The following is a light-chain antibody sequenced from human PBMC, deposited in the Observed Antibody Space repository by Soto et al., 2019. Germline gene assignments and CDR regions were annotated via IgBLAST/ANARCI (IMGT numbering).Light chain of an antibody. CDR3: SSYTSSSRGV. Sequence: QSVLTQPASVSGSPGQSITTSCTGTSSDVGGYNYVSWYQQHPGKAPKLMIYEVSNRPSGVSNRFSGSKSGNTASLTISGLQAEDEADYYCSSYTSSSRGVFGTGTKVTVL. CDR2: EVS. J-gene: IGLJ1*01. V-gene: IGLV2-14*01. CDR1: SSDVGGYNY.